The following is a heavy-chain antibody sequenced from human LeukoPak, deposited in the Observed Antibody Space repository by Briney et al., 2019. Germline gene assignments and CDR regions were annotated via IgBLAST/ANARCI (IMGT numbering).Heavy chain of an antibody. Sequence: GGSLRLSCAASEFTFSSYWMSWVRQAPGKGLEWVANIKQDGSEKYYVDSVKGRYTISRDNAKNSLYLQMNSLRVEDTAVYYCARDLGPGQHCYYYIDVWGEGTTVTVSS. CDR3: ARDLGPGQHCYYYIDV. CDR1: EFTFSSYW. D-gene: IGHD2-2*01. CDR2: IKQDGSEK. J-gene: IGHJ6*03. V-gene: IGHV3-7*01.